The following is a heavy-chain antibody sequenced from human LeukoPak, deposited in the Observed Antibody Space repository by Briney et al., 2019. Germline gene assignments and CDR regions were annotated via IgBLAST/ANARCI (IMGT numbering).Heavy chain of an antibody. Sequence: SVKVSCKASGGTFRSFAISWVRQAPGQGLEWMGGIIPIFGTANYAQKFQGRVTITADESTSTAYMELSSLRSEDTAVYYCARVGGYCSGGSCYSILNWFDPWGQGTLVAVSS. J-gene: IGHJ5*02. CDR2: IIPIFGTA. CDR1: GGTFRSFA. D-gene: IGHD2-15*01. V-gene: IGHV1-69*13. CDR3: ARVGGYCSGGSCYSILNWFDP.